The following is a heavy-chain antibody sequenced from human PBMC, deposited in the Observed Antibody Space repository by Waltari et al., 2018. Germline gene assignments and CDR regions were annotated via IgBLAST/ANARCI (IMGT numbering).Heavy chain of an antibody. CDR1: GYTFTGYY. J-gene: IGHJ6*02. V-gene: IGHV1-2*06. Sequence: QVQLVQSGAEVKKPGASVKVSCKASGYTFTGYYMHWVRQAPGQGLEWMGRLNPNSGGTNYAQKFQGRVTMTVDTSISTSYMELGRLRSDDTAVYYCARVYCSGGSCYTAYYYYGMDVWGQGTTVTVSS. CDR3: ARVYCSGGSCYTAYYYYGMDV. D-gene: IGHD2-15*01. CDR2: LNPNSGGT.